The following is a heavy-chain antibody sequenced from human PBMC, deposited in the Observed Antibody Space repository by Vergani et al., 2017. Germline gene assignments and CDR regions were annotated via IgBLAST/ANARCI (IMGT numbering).Heavy chain of an antibody. V-gene: IGHV4-34*01. CDR2: INHSGST. CDR1: GGSFSGYY. J-gene: IGHJ6*02. CDR3: ARRIVVVVAATPMDV. Sequence: QVQLQQWGAGLLKPSETLSLTCAVYGGSFSGYYWSWIRQPPGKGLEWIGEINHSGSTNYNPSLKSRVTISVDTSKNQFSLKLSSLTAADTAVYYCARRIVVVVAATPMDVWGQGTTVTVSS. D-gene: IGHD2-15*01.